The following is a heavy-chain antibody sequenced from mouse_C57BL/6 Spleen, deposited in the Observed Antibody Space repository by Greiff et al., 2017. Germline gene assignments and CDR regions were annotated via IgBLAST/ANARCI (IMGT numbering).Heavy chain of an antibody. Sequence: QVQLQQSGPELVKPGASVKISCKASGYAFSSSWMNWVKQRPGKGLEWIGRIYPGDGDTNYNGKFKGKATLTADKFSSTAYMQLSSLTSEDSAVYFCARRAQATIAMDYWGQGTSVTVSS. CDR1: GYAFSSSW. V-gene: IGHV1-82*01. D-gene: IGHD3-2*02. CDR3: ARRAQATIAMDY. J-gene: IGHJ4*01. CDR2: IYPGDGDT.